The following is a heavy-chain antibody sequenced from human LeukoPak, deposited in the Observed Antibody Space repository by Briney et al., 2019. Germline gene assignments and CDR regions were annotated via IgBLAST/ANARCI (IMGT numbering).Heavy chain of an antibody. CDR1: GFTFGSYS. Sequence: GGSLRLSCAASGFTFGSYSMNWVRQAPGKGLECISYISTSSSTIYYADSVKGRFTISRDIASNSLYLQMNSLRAEDTAVYYCARSYVSGSYYNGYWGQGTLVTVSS. J-gene: IGHJ4*02. D-gene: IGHD3-10*01. CDR2: ISTSSSTI. CDR3: ARSYVSGSYYNGY. V-gene: IGHV3-48*04.